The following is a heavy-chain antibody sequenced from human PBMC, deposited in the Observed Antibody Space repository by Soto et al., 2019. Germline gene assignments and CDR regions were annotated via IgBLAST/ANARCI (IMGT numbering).Heavy chain of an antibody. CDR2: FNPKTGGP. D-gene: IGHD3-16*01. CDR3: AREHAGFGDF. V-gene: IGHV1-2*02. CDR1: GYTFTDYY. J-gene: IGHJ4*02. Sequence: GASVKVSCKASGYTFTDYYIHWVRQAPGQGLEWLGWFNPKTGGPNYAPKFHGRVTMTRDTSISTTYMELTSLTSDDTAVYYCAREHAGFGDFWGPGTLVTVSS.